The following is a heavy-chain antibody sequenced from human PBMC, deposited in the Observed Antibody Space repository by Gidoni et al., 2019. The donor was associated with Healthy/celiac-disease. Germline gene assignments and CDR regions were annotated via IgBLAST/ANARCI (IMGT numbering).Heavy chain of an antibody. CDR3: ARQRANYYMDV. CDR2: IYYSGST. V-gene: IGHV4-39*01. Sequence: QLQLQESGPGLVKPSETLSLTCTVSGGSISSSSYYWGWIRQPPGKGLEWIGSIYYSGSTYYNPSLKSRVTISVDTSKNQFSLKLSSVTAADTAVYYCARQRANYYMDVWGKGTTVTVSS. J-gene: IGHJ6*03. CDR1: GGSISSSSYY.